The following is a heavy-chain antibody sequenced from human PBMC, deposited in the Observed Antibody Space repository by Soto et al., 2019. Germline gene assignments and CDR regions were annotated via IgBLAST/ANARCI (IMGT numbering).Heavy chain of an antibody. CDR1: GGSVSRGSFY. CDR2: FYDSGST. D-gene: IGHD5-12*01. J-gene: IGHJ6*02. Sequence: SETLSLTCTVSGGSVSRGSFYWIWIRRPPGKGLEWIGYFYDSGSTNYNPSLRSRVTMSVDTSKNQFSLKLSSVTAADTAVYYCAASAPPATNYYYAMDVWGQGTTVTVSS. CDR3: AASAPPATNYYYAMDV. V-gene: IGHV4-61*01.